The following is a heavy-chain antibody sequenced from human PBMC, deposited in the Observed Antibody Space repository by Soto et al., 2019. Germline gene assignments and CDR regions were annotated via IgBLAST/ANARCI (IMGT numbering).Heavy chain of an antibody. CDR2: TSHDGTNK. D-gene: IGHD5-12*01. CDR3: TKETVATIRPARIYYYYGLDV. CDR1: GFTFRRYG. J-gene: IGHJ6*02. Sequence: QVQLVESGGGVVQPGRSLRLSCATSGFTFRRYGIHWVRQAPGKGLEWVAVTSHDGTNKYYTNSVKGRFNISRDNSKNMLYLEMNTLRAEDTAVYYCTKETVATIRPARIYYYYGLDVWGQGTTVSVSS. V-gene: IGHV3-30*18.